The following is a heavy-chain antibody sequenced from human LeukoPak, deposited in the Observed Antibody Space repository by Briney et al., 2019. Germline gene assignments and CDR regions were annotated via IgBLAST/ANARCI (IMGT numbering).Heavy chain of an antibody. CDR3: ARDGVYDYVWGSYDY. J-gene: IGHJ4*02. Sequence: ASVKVSCKASGYTFTSYAMNWVRLAPGQGLEWMGWINTNTGNPTYAQGFTGRFVFSLDTSVSTAYLQISSLKAEDTAVYYCARDGVYDYVWGSYDYWGQGTLVTVSS. CDR2: INTNTGNP. V-gene: IGHV7-4-1*02. CDR1: GYTFTSYA. D-gene: IGHD3-16*01.